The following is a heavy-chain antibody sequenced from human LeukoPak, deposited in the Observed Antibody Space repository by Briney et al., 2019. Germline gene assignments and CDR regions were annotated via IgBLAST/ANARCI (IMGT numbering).Heavy chain of an antibody. Sequence: PSETLSLTCTVSGDSMSSSWWAWIRQPPGKGLEWIGYVYYSGTPTSYNPSLKSRVTISVGTSKTQFSLKVTSVTTADTAVYYCAKGRKDFDTNLGPFDSWGQGILVTVSS. J-gene: IGHJ4*02. V-gene: IGHV4-59*01. D-gene: IGHD3-9*01. CDR3: AKGRKDFDTNLGPFDS. CDR1: GDSMSSSW. CDR2: VYYSGTPT.